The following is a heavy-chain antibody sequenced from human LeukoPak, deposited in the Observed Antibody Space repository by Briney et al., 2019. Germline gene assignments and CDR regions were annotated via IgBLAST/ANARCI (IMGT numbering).Heavy chain of an antibody. V-gene: IGHV3-33*06. J-gene: IGHJ4*02. Sequence: PGRSLRLSCAASGFTFSSFGLHWVRQAPGKGLEWVALIRSDGSSKNYADSVKGRFTISRDTSKNTVHLQMNNLRAEDTDVYYCAKWSGDYPSYYLDYWGQGTLVTVSS. D-gene: IGHD4-17*01. CDR3: AKWSGDYPSYYLDY. CDR2: IRSDGSSK. CDR1: GFTFSSFG.